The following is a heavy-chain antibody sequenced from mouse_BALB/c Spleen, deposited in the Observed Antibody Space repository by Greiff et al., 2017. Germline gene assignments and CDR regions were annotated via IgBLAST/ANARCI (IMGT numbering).Heavy chain of an antibody. V-gene: IGHV5-17*02. CDR2: ISSGSSTI. CDR3: ARGGYGPFAY. J-gene: IGHJ3*01. CDR1: GFTFSSFG. D-gene: IGHD1-1*02. Sequence: EVHLVESGGGLVQPGGSRKLSCAASGFTFSSFGMHWVRQAPEKGLEWVAYISSGSSTIYYADTVKGRFTISRDNPKNTLFLQMTSLRSEDTAMYYCARGGYGPFAYWGQGTLVTVSA.